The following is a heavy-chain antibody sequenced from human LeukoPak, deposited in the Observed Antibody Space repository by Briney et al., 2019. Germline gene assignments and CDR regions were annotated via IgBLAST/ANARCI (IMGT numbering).Heavy chain of an antibody. CDR1: GYTLTELS. CDR2: FDPEDGET. V-gene: IGHV1-24*01. D-gene: IGHD4-17*01. J-gene: IGHJ1*01. CDR3: ATALLTTVTFQH. Sequence: GASVKVSCKVSGYTLTELSMHWVRQAPGKGLEWMGGFDPEDGETIYAQKFQGRVTMTEDTSTVTAYMELSSLRSEDTAVYYCATALLTTVTFQHWGQGTLVTVSS.